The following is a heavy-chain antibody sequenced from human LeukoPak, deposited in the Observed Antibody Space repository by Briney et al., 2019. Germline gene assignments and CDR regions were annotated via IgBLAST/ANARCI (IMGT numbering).Heavy chain of an antibody. CDR3: ARTGARYFDF. V-gene: IGHV4-39*07. CDR1: GGSISSSGYY. Sequence: SETLSLTCTVSGGSISSSGYYWGWIRQPPGKGLEWLGSIYYSGGTYYNPSLKSRITISVDASKNQFSLRLSSVTVADTAVYFCARTGARYFDFWGRGTLVTVSS. CDR2: IYYSGGT. J-gene: IGHJ4*02. D-gene: IGHD1-14*01.